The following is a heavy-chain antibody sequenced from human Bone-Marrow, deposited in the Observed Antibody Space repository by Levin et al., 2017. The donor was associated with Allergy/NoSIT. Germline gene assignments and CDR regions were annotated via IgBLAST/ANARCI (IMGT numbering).Heavy chain of an antibody. CDR2: IIPIFGTA. J-gene: IGHJ5*02. CDR3: ARRHDNSPNHNNWFDP. D-gene: IGHD4-23*01. Sequence: GASVKVSCKASGGTFSSYAISWVRQAPGQGLEWMGGIIPIFGTANYAQKFQGRVTITADESTSTAYMELSSLRSEDTAVYYCARRHDNSPNHNNWFDPWGQGTLVTVSS. V-gene: IGHV1-69*13. CDR1: GGTFSSYA.